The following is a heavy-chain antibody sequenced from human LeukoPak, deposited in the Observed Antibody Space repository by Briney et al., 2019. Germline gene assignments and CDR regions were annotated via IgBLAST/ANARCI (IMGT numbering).Heavy chain of an antibody. CDR2: IYYSGST. V-gene: IGHV4-39*07. D-gene: IGHD4-17*01. CDR1: GGSISSSSYY. CDR3: AREDYGDYEGYFDY. Sequence: SETLSLTCTVSGGSISSSSYYWGWIRQPPGKGLEWIGSIYYSGSTNYNPSLKSRVTMSVDTSKNQFSLKLSSVTAADTAVYYCAREDYGDYEGYFDYWGQGTLVTVSS. J-gene: IGHJ4*02.